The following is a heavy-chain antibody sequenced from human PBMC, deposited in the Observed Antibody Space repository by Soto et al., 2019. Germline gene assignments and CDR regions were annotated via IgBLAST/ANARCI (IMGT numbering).Heavy chain of an antibody. Sequence: GGSLRLSCAASGFTFSSYDMHWVRQATGKGLEWVSAIGTAGDTYYPGSVKGRFTISRENAKNSLYLQMNSLRAEDTAVYYCARADRSYYVHPYYFDYWGQGTLVTVSS. V-gene: IGHV3-13*01. CDR2: IGTAGDT. CDR3: ARADRSYYVHPYYFDY. CDR1: GFTFSSYD. J-gene: IGHJ4*02. D-gene: IGHD1-26*01.